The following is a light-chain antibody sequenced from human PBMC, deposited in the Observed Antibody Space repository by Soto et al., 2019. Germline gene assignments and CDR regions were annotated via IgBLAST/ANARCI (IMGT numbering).Light chain of an antibody. V-gene: IGKV1-9*01. CDR3: QQLNNYPFT. CDR1: QGISSY. Sequence: DIQLTQSPSFLSASVGDRVTITCRASQGISSYLAWYQQKPGKAPNLQIYAASTLQSGVQSRFSGSGSGTEFTLTISSLQPDDFATYYCQQLNNYPFTFGPGTKVDIK. J-gene: IGKJ3*01. CDR2: AAS.